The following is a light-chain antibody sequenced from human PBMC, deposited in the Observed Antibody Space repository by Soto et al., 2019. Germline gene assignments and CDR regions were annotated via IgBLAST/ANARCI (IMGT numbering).Light chain of an antibody. V-gene: IGKV3-11*01. CDR3: QQRSDRPPIT. CDR1: QSVRSH. J-gene: IGKJ1*01. CDR2: DAS. Sequence: DTVLTQSPATLSLSPGETATLSCRASQSVRSHLAWYQQRPGQPPRLLIYDASYRATGVPLRFSGSGSGTEFTLTISSLESGDSAIYYCQQRSDRPPITFGQGTKVDIK.